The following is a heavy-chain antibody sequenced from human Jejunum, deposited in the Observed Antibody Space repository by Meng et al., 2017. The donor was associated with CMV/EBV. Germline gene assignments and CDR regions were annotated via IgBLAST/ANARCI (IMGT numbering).Heavy chain of an antibody. J-gene: IGHJ6*02. Sequence: FSGFWTTWVRLAPGKGLEWVACLNQAGNDKYYVDSVKGRFTISRDNAKNSLNLQMNRLRAEDTAVYYCASIGDGYMRADSNGMGVWGQGTTVTVSS. V-gene: IGHV3-7*01. CDR3: ASIGDGYMRADSNGMGV. D-gene: IGHD5-24*01. CDR2: LNQAGNDK. CDR1: FSGFW.